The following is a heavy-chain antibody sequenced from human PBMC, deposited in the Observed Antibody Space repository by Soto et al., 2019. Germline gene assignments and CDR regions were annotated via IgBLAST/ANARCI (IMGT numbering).Heavy chain of an antibody. Sequence: QVQLVESGGGVVQPGRALRLSCVAPGFTFSSYGIHWVRQAPGQGLEWVAIISYDGSNTYYADSVKGRFTISRDNSKNTLYLQMNSLRAEDTSVYYCAKEGGLSGSYYISSSYYFDYWGQGTLVTVSS. CDR1: GFTFSSYG. CDR3: AKEGGLSGSYYISSSYYFDY. V-gene: IGHV3-30*18. CDR2: ISYDGSNT. J-gene: IGHJ4*02. D-gene: IGHD1-26*01.